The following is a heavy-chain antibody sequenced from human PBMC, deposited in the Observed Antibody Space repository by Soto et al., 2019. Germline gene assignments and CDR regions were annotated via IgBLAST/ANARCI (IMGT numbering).Heavy chain of an antibody. CDR3: ARDKSELVTVEVYYYDMDV. CDR2: IYYSGST. J-gene: IGHJ6*03. Sequence: QVQLQESGPGLVKPSETLSLTCTVSGGSITSYYWTWIRQPPGKGLEWIGNIYYSGSTNYNPSLRSRVTISVDTSKNQFSLKLTSVTAADTAVYYCARDKSELVTVEVYYYDMDVWGKGTTVTVSS. V-gene: IGHV4-59*01. D-gene: IGHD5-18*01. CDR1: GGSITSYY.